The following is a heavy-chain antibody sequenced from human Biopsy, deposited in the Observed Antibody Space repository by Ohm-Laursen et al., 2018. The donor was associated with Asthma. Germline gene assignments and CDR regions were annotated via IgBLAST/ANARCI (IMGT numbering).Heavy chain of an antibody. CDR1: GFTFSNYG. Sequence: SLRLSCSASGFTFSNYGMHWVRQAPGKGLDWVAVISFDGSNKNYTDSVKGRFTISRDNSRNTLHLQMNSLGAEDTAVYYCAKDVFPGWELRRGPDYWGQGTVVIVSA. CDR3: AKDVFPGWELRRGPDY. V-gene: IGHV3-30*18. D-gene: IGHD1-26*01. CDR2: ISFDGSNK. J-gene: IGHJ4*02.